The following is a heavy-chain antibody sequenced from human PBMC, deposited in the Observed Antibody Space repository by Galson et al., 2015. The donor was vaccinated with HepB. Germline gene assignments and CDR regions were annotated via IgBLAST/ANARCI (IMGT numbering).Heavy chain of an antibody. CDR1: GYTFTSYG. V-gene: IGHV1-18*04. CDR2: ISAYNGNT. Sequence: SVKVSCKASGYTFTSYGISWVRQAPGQGLEWMGWISAYNGNTNYAQKLQGRVTMTTDTSTSTAYMELRSLRSDDTAVYYCARGPVDTAMVRGHAFDIWGQGTMVTVSS. D-gene: IGHD5-18*01. CDR3: ARGPVDTAMVRGHAFDI. J-gene: IGHJ3*02.